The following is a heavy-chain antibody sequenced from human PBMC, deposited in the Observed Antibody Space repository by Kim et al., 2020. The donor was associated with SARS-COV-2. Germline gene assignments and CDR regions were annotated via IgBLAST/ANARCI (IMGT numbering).Heavy chain of an antibody. V-gene: IGHV3-53*01. CDR3: ARDHNYYDSSGYYYLDYFDY. J-gene: IGHJ4*02. Sequence: GGSLRLSCAASGFTVSSNYMSWVRQAPGKGLEWVSVIYSAGNTYYADSVKGRFTISRDNSKNTLYLQMNSLRAEDTAVYYCARDHNYYDSSGYYYLDYFDYWGQGTLVTVSS. CDR1: GFTVSSNY. CDR2: IYSAGNT. D-gene: IGHD3-22*01.